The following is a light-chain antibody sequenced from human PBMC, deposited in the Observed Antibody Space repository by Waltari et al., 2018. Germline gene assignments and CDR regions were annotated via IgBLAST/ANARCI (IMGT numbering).Light chain of an antibody. CDR1: QSVSSN. Sequence: EIVMTQSPATLSVSPGERATLSCRASQSVSSNLAWYQQKPGQAPRLLIYGASTRATGIPARFSGSGSGTEFTLTISSLQSEDFAVYYCQQYNNWPKITFGQGTRLDIK. J-gene: IGKJ5*01. CDR3: QQYNNWPKIT. V-gene: IGKV3-15*01. CDR2: GAS.